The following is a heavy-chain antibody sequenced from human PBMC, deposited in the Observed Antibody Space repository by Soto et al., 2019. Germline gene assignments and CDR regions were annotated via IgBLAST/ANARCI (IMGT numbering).Heavy chain of an antibody. J-gene: IGHJ4*02. CDR1: GGSISSSSYY. CDR3: ARRKAVAGGFYFDY. D-gene: IGHD6-19*01. Sequence: QLQLQESGPGLVKPSETLSLTCTVSGGSISSSSYYWGWIRQPPGKGLEWIGSIYYSGSTYYNPSIKRRFTISVDTSKNQFSLKLSSVTAADTAVYYCARRKAVAGGFYFDYWGQGTLVTVSS. V-gene: IGHV4-39*01. CDR2: IYYSGST.